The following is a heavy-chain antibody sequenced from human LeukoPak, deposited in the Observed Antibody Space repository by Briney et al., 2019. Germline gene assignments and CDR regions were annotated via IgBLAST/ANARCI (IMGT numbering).Heavy chain of an antibody. Sequence: ASVKVSCKASGYTFTSYGISWVRHAPGQGLEWMGWISPYNGNTNYAQKLQSRVTMTTETSTSTAYMELRSLRSDDTPVYYCASGLGDPKPVDYWGQGTLVTVSS. CDR3: ASGLGDPKPVDY. CDR1: GYTFTSYG. V-gene: IGHV1-18*01. CDR2: ISPYNGNT. J-gene: IGHJ4*02. D-gene: IGHD2-21*02.